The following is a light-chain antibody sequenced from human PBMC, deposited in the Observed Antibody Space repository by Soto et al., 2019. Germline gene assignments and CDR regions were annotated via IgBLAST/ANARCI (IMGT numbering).Light chain of an antibody. CDR2: SND. Sequence: QSVLTQPPSASGTPGQRVTISCSGTSSNVGSSDVYWHQQLPGTAPKLLIYSNDQRASRVPDRFSASKSGTSASLAISGLRSEDEAEYYCAAWDENLSAVLFGGGTKLTVL. CDR3: AAWDENLSAVL. V-gene: IGLV1-47*02. CDR1: SSNVGSSD. J-gene: IGLJ2*01.